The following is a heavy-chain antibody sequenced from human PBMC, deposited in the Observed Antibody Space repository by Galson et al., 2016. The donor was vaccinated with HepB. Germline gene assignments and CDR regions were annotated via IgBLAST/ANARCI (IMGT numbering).Heavy chain of an antibody. V-gene: IGHV3-48*01. Sequence: SLRLSCAGSGFTFSSYSMDWVRQAPGKGLEWVSYIGTSGSPIYYADSVRGRFTIPRDKSKNTLYLQMNSLRAEDTAVYHCAKSPWYDSSGYYYFDYWGQGTLVTVSS. J-gene: IGHJ4*02. CDR3: AKSPWYDSSGYYYFDY. CDR2: IGTSGSPI. D-gene: IGHD3-22*01. CDR1: GFTFSSYS.